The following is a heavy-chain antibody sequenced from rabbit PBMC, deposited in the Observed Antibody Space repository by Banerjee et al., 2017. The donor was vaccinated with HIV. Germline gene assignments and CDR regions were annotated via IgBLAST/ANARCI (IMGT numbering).Heavy chain of an antibody. D-gene: IGHD4-1*01. V-gene: IGHV1S47*01. Sequence: QEQLVESGGGLVQPEGSLTLTCKASGFDFSGNAMCWVRQAPGKRPEWIACIYNGDGSTYYASWVNGRFSISRSTSLNTVTLQMTSLTAADTATYFCVRDGISFVSTGWGLTRLDLRGQGTLVTVS. CDR3: VRDGISFVSTGWGLTRLDL. CDR1: GFDFSGNA. CDR2: IYNGDGST. J-gene: IGHJ3*01.